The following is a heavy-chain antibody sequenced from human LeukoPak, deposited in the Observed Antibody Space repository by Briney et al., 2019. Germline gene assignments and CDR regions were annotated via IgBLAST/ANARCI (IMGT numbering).Heavy chain of an antibody. V-gene: IGHV4-59*08. Sequence: SEPLSLTCTVSGGPISRYYWSWIRQPPGKGLVWIGYIYYSGSTNYNPSLKSRVTISVDTSKNKFSLKLSSVTAADTAVYYCARQGGGFWYFDLWGRGTLVTVSS. CDR1: GGPISRYY. CDR2: IYYSGST. D-gene: IGHD6-25*01. CDR3: ARQGGGFWYFDL. J-gene: IGHJ2*01.